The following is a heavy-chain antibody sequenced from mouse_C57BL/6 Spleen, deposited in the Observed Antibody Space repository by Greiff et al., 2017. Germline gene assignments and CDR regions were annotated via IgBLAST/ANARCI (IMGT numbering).Heavy chain of an antibody. D-gene: IGHD2-12*01. CDR2: INPGSGGT. CDR1: GYAFTNYL. CDR3: ARSGGLRQRDWYFDV. V-gene: IGHV1-54*01. J-gene: IGHJ1*03. Sequence: QVQLQQSGAELVRPGTSVKVSCKASGYAFTNYLLEWVKQRPGQGLEWIGVINPGSGGTNYNEKFKGKATLTADKSSSTAYMQLSSLTSEDSAVYFCARSGGLRQRDWYFDVWGTGTTVTVSS.